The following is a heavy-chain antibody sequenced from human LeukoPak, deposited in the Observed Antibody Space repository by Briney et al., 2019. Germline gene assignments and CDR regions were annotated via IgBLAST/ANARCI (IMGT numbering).Heavy chain of an antibody. CDR2: INARGDT. J-gene: IGHJ5*02. CDR3: ARGQVPAARGYNWFDP. CDR1: GWSFNDYY. Sequence: SETLSLTCAVYGWSFNDYYWIWIRQPPGKGLEWIGEINARGDTNFNPSLKSRVTISVDTSKSQFSLRLTSMIAADTAVYYCARGQVPAARGYNWFDPWGQGTLVTVS. V-gene: IGHV4-34*01. D-gene: IGHD2-2*01.